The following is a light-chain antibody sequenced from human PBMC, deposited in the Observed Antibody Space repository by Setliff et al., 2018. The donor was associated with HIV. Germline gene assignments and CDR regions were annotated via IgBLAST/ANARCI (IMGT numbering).Light chain of an antibody. CDR2: EVR. J-gene: IGLJ1*01. Sequence: QSALTQPASVSGSPGQSITISCTGTSSDVGGYNYVSWYQQHPGKAPKLIIYEVRNRPSGVSNRLSGSKSGNTASLTISGLQAEDEADYYCISYATTNTLPFGTGTKVTVL. CDR1: SSDVGGYNY. V-gene: IGLV2-14*01. CDR3: ISYATTNTLP.